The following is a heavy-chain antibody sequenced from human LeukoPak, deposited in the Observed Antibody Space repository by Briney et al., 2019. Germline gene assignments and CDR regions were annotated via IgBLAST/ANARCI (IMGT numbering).Heavy chain of an antibody. CDR1: GFTFSSYA. CDR2: ISGSGGST. CDR3: AKGSKEWEQLGSFDY. J-gene: IGHJ4*02. Sequence: GGSLRLSCAASGFTFSSYAMSWVRQAPGKGLEWVSAISGSGGSTYYADSVKGRFTISRDNSKNTLYLQMNSLRAEDTAVYYCAKGSKEWEQLGSFDYWGQGTLVTVSS. D-gene: IGHD1-26*01. V-gene: IGHV3-23*01.